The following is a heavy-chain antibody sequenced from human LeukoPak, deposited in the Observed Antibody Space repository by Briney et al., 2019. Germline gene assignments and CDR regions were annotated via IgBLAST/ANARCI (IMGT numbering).Heavy chain of an antibody. CDR1: GFSINTGGYS. D-gene: IGHD3-10*01. Sequence: PSETLSLTCTVSGFSINTGGYSWSWIRQPPGQGLEWIGSIYHRGSTSYTPSLASRVTISLDTSENQFSLKLSSVAAADTAVYYCARDRGSGYFDYWGQGALVTASS. CDR3: ARDRGSGYFDY. V-gene: IGHV4-30-2*01. CDR2: IYHRGST. J-gene: IGHJ4*02.